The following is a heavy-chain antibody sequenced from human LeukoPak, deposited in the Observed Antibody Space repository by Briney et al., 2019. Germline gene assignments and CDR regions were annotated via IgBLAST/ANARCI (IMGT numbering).Heavy chain of an antibody. J-gene: IGHJ4*02. CDR2: ISGGGGKT. D-gene: IGHD3-3*01. CDR1: GFTFSNYA. CDR3: AKRSDLWSGYYTDD. Sequence: GGSLRLSCAASGFTFSNYAMSWVRQAPGKGLEWVSAISGGGGKTYEADVVKRRFTISKDNYKNTLFLKMNRLRDEDTAVYYGAKRSDLWSGYYTDDWGQGALVTVSS. V-gene: IGHV3-23*01.